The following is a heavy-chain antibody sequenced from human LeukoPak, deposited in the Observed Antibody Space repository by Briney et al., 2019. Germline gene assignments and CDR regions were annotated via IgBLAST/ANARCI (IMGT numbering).Heavy chain of an antibody. CDR1: GGSISSGSYY. J-gene: IGHJ6*03. Sequence: SQTLSLTCTVSGGSISSGSYYWSWIRQPAGKGLEWIGRIYTSGSTNYNPSLKSRVTISVDTSKNQFSLKLSSVTAADTAVYYCARGGYCSSTSCYKGGYYYYYMDVWGKGTTVTVSS. CDR3: ARGGYCSSTSCYKGGYYYYYMDV. V-gene: IGHV4-61*02. CDR2: IYTSGST. D-gene: IGHD2-2*02.